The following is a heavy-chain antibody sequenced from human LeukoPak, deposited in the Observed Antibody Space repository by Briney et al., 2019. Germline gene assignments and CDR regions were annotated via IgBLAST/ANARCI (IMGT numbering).Heavy chain of an antibody. CDR1: GFTFSSYA. Sequence: GGSLRLSCAASGFTFSSYAMHGVRQAPGKGLEWVAVISYDGSNKYYADSVRGRFTISRDNAKNTLYLQMNSLRAEDTALYYCAKDYYDSSGYLFDYWGQGTLVIVSS. J-gene: IGHJ4*02. CDR2: ISYDGSNK. CDR3: AKDYYDSSGYLFDY. V-gene: IGHV3-30-3*01. D-gene: IGHD3-22*01.